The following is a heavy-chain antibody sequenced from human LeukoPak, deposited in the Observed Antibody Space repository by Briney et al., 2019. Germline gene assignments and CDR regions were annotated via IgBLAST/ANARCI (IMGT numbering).Heavy chain of an antibody. J-gene: IGHJ4*02. V-gene: IGHV4-59*12. CDR2: IYYSGST. Sequence: SETLSLTCTVSGGSISSYYWSWIRQPPGKGLEWIGYIYYSGSTNYNPSLKSRVTMSVDTSKNQFSLKLSSVTAADTAVYYCARAAVYCSNGVCYTPFDYWGQGTLVTVSS. CDR3: ARAAVYCSNGVCYTPFDY. D-gene: IGHD2-8*01. CDR1: GGSISSYY.